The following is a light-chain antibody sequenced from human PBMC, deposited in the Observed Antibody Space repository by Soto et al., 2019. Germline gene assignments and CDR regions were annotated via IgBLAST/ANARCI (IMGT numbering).Light chain of an antibody. CDR1: QAITNN. CDR3: QQVKSYPRT. Sequence: DIHLTQSTSSLSASVGDRVTITCRASQAITNNLAWYQQKPGNPPRLLIYEESTLHSGVPSRFSGRKVGTQFILTIDSLQPEDFATYYCQQVKSYPRTFGGGTKV. J-gene: IGKJ4*01. V-gene: IGKV1-9*01. CDR2: EES.